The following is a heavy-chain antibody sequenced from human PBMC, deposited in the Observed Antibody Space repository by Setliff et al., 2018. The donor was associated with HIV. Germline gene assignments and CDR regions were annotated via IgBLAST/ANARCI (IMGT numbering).Heavy chain of an antibody. CDR2: ISHGGIT. D-gene: IGHD6-13*01. CDR1: GGSFSGYY. CDR3: ARGQHSSTWGALFDY. V-gene: IGHV4-34*01. J-gene: IGHJ4*02. Sequence: LSLTCAVYGGSFSGYYWAWIRQPPGKGLEWIGEISHGGITKYNPSLQSRVTISVDMSKNQYSLKLSSVTVADTAVYYCARGQHSSTWGALFDYWGQGTLVTVSS.